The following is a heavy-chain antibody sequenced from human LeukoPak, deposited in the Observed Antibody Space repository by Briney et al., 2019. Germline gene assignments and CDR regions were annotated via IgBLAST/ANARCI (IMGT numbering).Heavy chain of an antibody. Sequence: GGSLRLSCAASGFTFSSYSMNWVRQAPGKGLEWVANIKQDGSEKHYVDSVKGRFTISRDNAKNSLFLQMNSLRAEDTAVYYCARSINNDENDYWGQGTLVTVSS. CDR1: GFTFSSYS. V-gene: IGHV3-7*01. D-gene: IGHD1-1*01. CDR2: IKQDGSEK. CDR3: ARSINNDENDY. J-gene: IGHJ4*02.